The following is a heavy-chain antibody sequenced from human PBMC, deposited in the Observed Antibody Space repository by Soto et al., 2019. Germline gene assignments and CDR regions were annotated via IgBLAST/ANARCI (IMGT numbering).Heavy chain of an antibody. V-gene: IGHV4-31*03. Sequence: SETLSLTCTVSGGSMSSEGYYWSWIRQHPGKGLEWIGYIYYSGLTDYNPSLKSRLTISVDKSKNESYLKLSSVTAADTAVYYCASPQGWYSPRLGDWFDPWGQGTLVTVSS. CDR1: GGSMSSEGYY. CDR2: IYYSGLT. D-gene: IGHD6-19*01. CDR3: ASPQGWYSPRLGDWFDP. J-gene: IGHJ5*02.